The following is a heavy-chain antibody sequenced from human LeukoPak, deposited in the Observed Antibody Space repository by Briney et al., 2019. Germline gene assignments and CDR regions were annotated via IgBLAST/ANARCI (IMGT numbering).Heavy chain of an antibody. J-gene: IGHJ4*02. CDR2: IYYTGSPT. V-gene: IGHV4-39*07. CDR1: GGSITSSTHY. Sequence: SETLSLTCTVSGGSITSSTHYWGWIRQPPGKGLEWIGTIYYTGSPTFYNPSLKSRLTISLDTSKSHFSLKLTSVTAADTAVYYCARDFLRDYGDPFDSRGQGTLVTVSS. CDR3: ARDFLRDYGDPFDS. D-gene: IGHD4-17*01.